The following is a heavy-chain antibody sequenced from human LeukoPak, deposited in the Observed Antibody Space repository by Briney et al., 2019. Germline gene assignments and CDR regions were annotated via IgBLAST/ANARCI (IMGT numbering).Heavy chain of an antibody. CDR2: IYHSGST. CDR1: GYSISSGYY. J-gene: IGHJ3*02. D-gene: IGHD4-17*01. V-gene: IGHV4-38-2*01. CDR3: ARGELTTVTTGAFDI. Sequence: SETPSLTCAVSGYSISSGYYWGWIRQPPGKGLEWIGSIYHSGSTYYNPSLKSRVTISVDTSKNQFSLKLSSVTAADTAVYYCARGELTTVTTGAFDIWGQGTMVTVSS.